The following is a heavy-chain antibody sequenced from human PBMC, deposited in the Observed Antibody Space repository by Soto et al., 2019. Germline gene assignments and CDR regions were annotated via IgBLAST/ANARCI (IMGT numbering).Heavy chain of an antibody. CDR2: ISAYNGNT. D-gene: IGHD6-13*01. Sequence: QVQLVQSGAEVKKPGASVKVSCKASGYTFTSYGISWVRQAPGQGLEWMGWISAYNGNTNYAQKLQGRVTMTTDTSTSTAYMELRGLRSDGTAVYYCARVLESGSSWYSSGYWGQGTLVTVSS. V-gene: IGHV1-18*01. J-gene: IGHJ4*02. CDR3: ARVLESGSSWYSSGY. CDR1: GYTFTSYG.